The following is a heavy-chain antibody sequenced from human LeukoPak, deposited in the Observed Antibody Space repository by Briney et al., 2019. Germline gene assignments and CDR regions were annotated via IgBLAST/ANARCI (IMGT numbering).Heavy chain of an antibody. CDR3: ARIGPTVTSLN. D-gene: IGHD4-17*01. J-gene: IGHJ4*02. CDR1: GFTFSSYW. CDR2: INTDGSST. V-gene: IGHV3-74*01. Sequence: GGSLRLSCAASGFTFSSYWMHWVRQAPGKGLVWVSRINTDGSSTSYADSVKGRSTISRDNAKNTLYLQMNSLRAEDTAVYYCARIGPTVTSLNWGQGTLVTVSS.